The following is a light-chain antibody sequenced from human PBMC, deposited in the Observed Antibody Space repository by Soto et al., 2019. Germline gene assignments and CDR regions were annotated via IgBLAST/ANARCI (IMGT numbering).Light chain of an antibody. CDR1: RGISNY. Sequence: DIQMTQSPSSLSASVGDTVTITCRASRGISNYLAWIQQKPGTAPKSLIYDVSTLQSGVPPKFSGSGSGKDFTLTISSLQPEDFAPYYCQQYNSYPLTFGQGTQLEIK. CDR3: QQYNSYPLT. J-gene: IGKJ5*01. CDR2: DVS. V-gene: IGKV1-16*02.